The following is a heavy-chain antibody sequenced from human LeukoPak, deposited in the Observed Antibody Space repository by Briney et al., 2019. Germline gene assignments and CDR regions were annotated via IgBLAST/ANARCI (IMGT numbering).Heavy chain of an antibody. V-gene: IGHV1-18*01. CDR1: GYTFTNYG. D-gene: IGHD3-22*01. J-gene: IGHJ4*02. CDR3: ARGFPSRRNYDSSGYYSYYFDY. CDR2: ISGYNGHT. Sequence: ASVKVSCTASGYTFTNYGLSWVRQAPGQGLEWMGWISGYNGHTKYAQKVQGRVTMTTDTSTNTAYMELRSLRSDDTAVYYCARGFPSRRNYDSSGYYSYYFDYWGQGTLVTVSS.